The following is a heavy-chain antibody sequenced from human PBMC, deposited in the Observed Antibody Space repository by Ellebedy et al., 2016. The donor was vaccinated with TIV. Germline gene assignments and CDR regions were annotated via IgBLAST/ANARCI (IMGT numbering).Heavy chain of an antibody. V-gene: IGHV3-23*01. CDR1: GFTFNTYA. CDR3: AKEPYELGRGLDY. D-gene: IGHD7-27*01. Sequence: GGSLRLSXAASGFTFNTYAMNWVRQAPGKGLEWVSAITGGGGKTYYADSVKGRFTISRDNSINTLYLQMNSLRVEDTAVYYCAKEPYELGRGLDYWGQGTLVTVSS. J-gene: IGHJ4*02. CDR2: ITGGGGKT.